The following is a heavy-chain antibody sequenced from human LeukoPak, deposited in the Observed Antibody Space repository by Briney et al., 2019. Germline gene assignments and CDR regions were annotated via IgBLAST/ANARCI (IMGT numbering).Heavy chain of an antibody. CDR3: AKDLGLLSDY. Sequence: GRSLRLSCAASGFTFSSYGMHWVRQAPGKGLEWVAVISHDGSNKYYADSVKGRFTISRDNSKNTLYLQMNSLRAEDTAVYYCAKDLGLLSDYWGQGTLVTVSS. D-gene: IGHD2-15*01. V-gene: IGHV3-30*18. CDR1: GFTFSSYG. J-gene: IGHJ4*02. CDR2: ISHDGSNK.